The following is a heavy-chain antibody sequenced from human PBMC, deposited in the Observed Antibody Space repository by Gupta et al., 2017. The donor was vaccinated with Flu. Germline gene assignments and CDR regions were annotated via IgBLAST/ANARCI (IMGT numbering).Heavy chain of an antibody. J-gene: IGHJ3*02. CDR1: GYSISSGYY. D-gene: IGHD6-13*01. CDR2: IYHSGRN. Sequence: QVQLQESGPGLVKPSETLSLTCAVSGYSISSGYYWGWIRQPPGKGLEWIGSIYHSGRNYYNPALKSRVTISVETSKNQFSLKLRSVTAADTAVYYCASLRQQLPQGAFDIWGQGTMVTVSS. V-gene: IGHV4-38-2*01. CDR3: ASLRQQLPQGAFDI.